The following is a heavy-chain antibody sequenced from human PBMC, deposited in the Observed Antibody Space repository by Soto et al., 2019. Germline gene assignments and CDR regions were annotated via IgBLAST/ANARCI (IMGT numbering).Heavy chain of an antibody. CDR1: GGSISSSSCY. CDR3: ARRMGYYYYGMDV. Sequence: SETLSLTCTVSGGSISSSSCYWGWIRQPPGKGLEWIGSIYYSGSTYYNPSLKSRVTISVDTSKNQFSLKLSSVTAADTAVYYCARRMGYYYYGMDVWGQGTTVTVSS. D-gene: IGHD2-8*01. J-gene: IGHJ6*02. V-gene: IGHV4-39*01. CDR2: IYYSGST.